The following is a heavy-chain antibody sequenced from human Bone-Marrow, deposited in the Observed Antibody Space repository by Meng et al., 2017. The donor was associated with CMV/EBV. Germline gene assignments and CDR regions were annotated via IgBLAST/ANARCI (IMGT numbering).Heavy chain of an antibody. CDR3: ARIPEDIVVVPAARAYYYYGMDV. CDR2: IRNSGSAI. V-gene: IGHV3-11*04. Sequence: GGSLRLSCAASGFIFSDYYMSWIRQAPGKGLEWISYIRNSGSAIYYADSVKGRFTISRDSAKNSLHLHMNSLRAEDTAVYYCARIPEDIVVVPAARAYYYYGMDVWGQGTTVTVSS. CDR1: GFIFSDYY. D-gene: IGHD2-2*01. J-gene: IGHJ6*02.